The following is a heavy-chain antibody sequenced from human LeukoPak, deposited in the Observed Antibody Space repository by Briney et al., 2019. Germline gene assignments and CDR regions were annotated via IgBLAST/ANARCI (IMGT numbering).Heavy chain of an antibody. Sequence: ASVKVSCKASGYTLTSYGIHWMRQAPGQGLEWMGWISTRSGNTNYAQQVQGRLTLTTDRSTNTAYMELRSLRSDDTAVYYCARGAYGDKWGQGTMVTVSS. J-gene: IGHJ4*02. D-gene: IGHD4-17*01. CDR3: ARGAYGDK. CDR2: ISTRSGNT. CDR1: GYTLTSYG. V-gene: IGHV1-18*01.